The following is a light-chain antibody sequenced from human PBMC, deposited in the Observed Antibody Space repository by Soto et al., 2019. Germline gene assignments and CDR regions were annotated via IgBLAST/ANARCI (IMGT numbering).Light chain of an antibody. CDR2: DAS. V-gene: IGKV3-11*01. CDR1: QSISTS. J-gene: IGKJ4*01. CDR3: QQRSKWL. Sequence: EIVLTQSPATLSLSPGETATLSCWASQSISTSLVWYQQKPGQAPRLLIYDASNRATGIPARFSGSGSGTDFTLTISSLEPEDFAVYCGQQRSKWLFGGGTKLDIK.